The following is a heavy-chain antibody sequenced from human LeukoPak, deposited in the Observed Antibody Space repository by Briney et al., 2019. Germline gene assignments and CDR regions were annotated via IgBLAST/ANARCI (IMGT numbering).Heavy chain of an antibody. D-gene: IGHD3-10*01. CDR3: ASYGSGSYYYGFDP. J-gene: IGHJ5*02. V-gene: IGHV4-30-2*01. CDR2: IYHSGST. CDR1: GGSISSGGYS. Sequence: SQTLSLICAVSGGSISSGGYSWSWIRQPPGKGLEWIGYIYHSGSTYYNPSLKSRVTISVDRSKNQFSLKLSSVTAADTAVYYCASYGSGSYYYGFDPWGQGTLVTVSS.